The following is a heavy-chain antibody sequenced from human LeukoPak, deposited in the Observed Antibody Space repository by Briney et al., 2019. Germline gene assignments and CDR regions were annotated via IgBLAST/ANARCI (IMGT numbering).Heavy chain of an antibody. CDR1: GYTLTELS. Sequence: ASVKVSCKVSGYTLTELSMHWVRQAPGKGLEWMGGFDPKDGETIYAQKFQGRVTMTEDTSTDTAYMELSSLRSEDTAVYYCATDLSGYYDSSGSYWGQGTLVTVSS. D-gene: IGHD3-22*01. CDR2: FDPKDGET. V-gene: IGHV1-24*01. J-gene: IGHJ4*02. CDR3: ATDLSGYYDSSGSY.